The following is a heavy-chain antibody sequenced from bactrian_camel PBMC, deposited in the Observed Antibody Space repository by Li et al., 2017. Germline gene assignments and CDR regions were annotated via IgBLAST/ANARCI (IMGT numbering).Heavy chain of an antibody. J-gene: IGHJ4*01. CDR1: GSIYDHFC. V-gene: IGHV3S63*01. Sequence: QVQLVESGGGSVQAGGSLRLSCKVSGSIYDHFCMGWWRQAPGKEREGVASIDNIGDRLYAEYAKGRFTISKDAAKNTLYLQMNSLKPEDTAMYYCMADLACRGKSGYWGQGTQVTVS. CDR3: MADLACRGKSGY. CDR2: IDNIGDR.